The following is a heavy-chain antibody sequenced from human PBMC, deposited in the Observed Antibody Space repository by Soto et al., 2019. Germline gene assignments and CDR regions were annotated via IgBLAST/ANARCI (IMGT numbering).Heavy chain of an antibody. V-gene: IGHV3-30*18. CDR1: GFTFSSYG. J-gene: IGHJ3*02. CDR3: AKEGIAYCGGDCSDDAFDI. Sequence: GGSLRLSCAASGFTFSSYGMHWVRQAPGKGLEWVAVISYDGSNKYYADSVKGRFTISRDNSKNTLYLQMNSLRAEDTAVYYCAKEGIAYCGGDCSDDAFDIWGQGTMVTVSS. D-gene: IGHD2-21*02. CDR2: ISYDGSNK.